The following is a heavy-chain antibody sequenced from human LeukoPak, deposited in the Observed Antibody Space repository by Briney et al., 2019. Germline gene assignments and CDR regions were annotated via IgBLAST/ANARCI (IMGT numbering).Heavy chain of an antibody. J-gene: IGHJ4*02. V-gene: IGHV4-30-2*01. Sequence: SETLSLTCTVSGGSISSGGYYWSWIRQPPGKGLEWIGYIYHTGCMYYNPSLKNRVTISVDTSKNQFSLKVNSVTAADTAVYYCARVDFWSAFWGQGTLVTVSS. D-gene: IGHD3-3*01. CDR2: IYHTGCM. CDR1: GGSISSGGYY. CDR3: ARVDFWSAF.